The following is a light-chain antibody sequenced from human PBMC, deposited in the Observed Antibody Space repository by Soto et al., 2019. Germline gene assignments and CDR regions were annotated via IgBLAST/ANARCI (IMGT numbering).Light chain of an antibody. CDR3: QQYESYPIT. J-gene: IGKJ5*01. V-gene: IGKV1-5*03. CDR2: KAS. Sequence: DIQMTQSPSTLSASVGDRVTITCRASQSINSWLAWYQQKPGKAPKLLLYKASSLESGVPSRFSGSGSGTEFTLTISSLQPDDFAAYYCQQYESYPITFGQGTRLEIK. CDR1: QSINSW.